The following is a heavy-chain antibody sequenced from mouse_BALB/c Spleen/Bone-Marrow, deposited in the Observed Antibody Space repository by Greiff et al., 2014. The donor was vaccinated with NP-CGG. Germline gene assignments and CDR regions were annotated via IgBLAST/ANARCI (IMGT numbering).Heavy chain of an antibody. V-gene: IGHV1-9*01. CDR1: CYTFSWYW. Sequence: QVPLKGSGAGLMKPGASGKIFCKPFCYTFSWYWIEGGKQRPGNGLEWIGEILPGSGSTNSNEKFKGKATFTADTSSNTAYMQLSSLTSEDSAVYYCARELGLRLAYWGQGTLVTVSA. J-gene: IGHJ3*01. D-gene: IGHD3-1*01. CDR2: ILPGSGST. CDR3: ARELGLRLAY.